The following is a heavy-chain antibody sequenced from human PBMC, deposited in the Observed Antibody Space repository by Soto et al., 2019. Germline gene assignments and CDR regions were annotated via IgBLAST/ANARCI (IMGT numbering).Heavy chain of an antibody. CDR2: IIPLFGTA. Sequence: QVYLVQSGAEVKKPGSSVKISCKASGGIFSSKTINWVRQAAGQGLEWMGGIIPLFGTANYAEKFQGRVTITADKSTKTEYMELTRLRSEDTAVYYCASKAACGGDCYAFDSWGQGTLVTVSS. J-gene: IGHJ4*02. V-gene: IGHV1-69*06. D-gene: IGHD2-21*02. CDR3: ASKAACGGDCYAFDS. CDR1: GGIFSSKT.